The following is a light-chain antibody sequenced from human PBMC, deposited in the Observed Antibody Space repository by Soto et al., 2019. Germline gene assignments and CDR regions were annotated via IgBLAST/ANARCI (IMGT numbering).Light chain of an antibody. Sequence: EIVLTQSPGTLSLSPVERATLSFMASQSVSNNSLAWYQQRHGQTPRLLIYAASTRDTDIPDRFNGSGSGKDFAIAISRLENEDFELYYCQQYNDSPITFGTGTTVDIK. CDR3: QQYNDSPIT. CDR2: AAS. V-gene: IGKV3-20*01. CDR1: QSVSNNS. J-gene: IGKJ3*01.